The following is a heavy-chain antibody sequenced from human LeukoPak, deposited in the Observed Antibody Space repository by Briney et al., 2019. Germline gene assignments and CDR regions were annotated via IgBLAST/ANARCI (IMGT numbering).Heavy chain of an antibody. Sequence: SETLSLTCTFSGGSISSYYWSWIRQPAGKGLEWIGRIHTSGSTNYNPSLKSRVTMSVDTSKNQFSLKLSSVTAVDTAVYYSARDRYYYGSGSYPYMDVWGKGTTVTISS. D-gene: IGHD3-10*01. V-gene: IGHV4-4*07. CDR2: IHTSGST. J-gene: IGHJ6*03. CDR3: ARDRYYYGSGSYPYMDV. CDR1: GGSISSYY.